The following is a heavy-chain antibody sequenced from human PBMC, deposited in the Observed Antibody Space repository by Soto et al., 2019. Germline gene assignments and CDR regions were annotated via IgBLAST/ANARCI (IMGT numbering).Heavy chain of an antibody. J-gene: IGHJ4*02. Sequence: VQLVESGGGVVQPGRSLRLSCAASGFPFTTYGMHWVREGPCKGLAWVAVISYDGSNRYSADSVKGRFTISRDNSKNTLYLTMNDLRPEDTALYYCGGGQYYFDYRGQGTLFTVSS. D-gene: IGHD3-10*01. CDR2: ISYDGSNR. V-gene: IGHV3-30*03. CDR1: GFPFTTYG. CDR3: GGGQYYFDY.